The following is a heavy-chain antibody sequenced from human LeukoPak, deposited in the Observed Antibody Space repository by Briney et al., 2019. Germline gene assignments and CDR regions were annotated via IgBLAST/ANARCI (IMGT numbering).Heavy chain of an antibody. D-gene: IGHD2-15*01. CDR1: GFTFSSYS. J-gene: IGHJ4*02. Sequence: GGSLRLSCAASGFTFSSYSMNWVRQAPGKGLDWVSSISSSSSYIYYADSVKGRFTISRYNAKNSLYLQMNSLRAEDTAVYYCARDAIRYCSGGSCYSDYWGQGTLVTVSS. CDR2: ISSSSSYI. V-gene: IGHV3-21*01. CDR3: ARDAIRYCSGGSCYSDY.